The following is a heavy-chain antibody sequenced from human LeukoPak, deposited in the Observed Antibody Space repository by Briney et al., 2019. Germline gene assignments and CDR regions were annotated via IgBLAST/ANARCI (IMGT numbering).Heavy chain of an antibody. CDR3: ARSPEIHYGPRRRLYYFDY. J-gene: IGHJ4*02. V-gene: IGHV4-59*08. CDR2: MYCNGTT. Sequence: SETLSLTCSVSGGSINGYYWSWIRQPPGKGWEWLGYMYCNGTTSYHPSLRSRLTISQDASKSPFSLRLRSVTAADTAIYFCARSPEIHYGPRRRLYYFDYWGQGKLVIVS. D-gene: IGHD4-17*01. CDR1: GGSINGYY.